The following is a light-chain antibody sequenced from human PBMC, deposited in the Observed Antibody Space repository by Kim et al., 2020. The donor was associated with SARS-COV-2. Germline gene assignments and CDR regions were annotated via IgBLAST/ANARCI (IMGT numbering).Light chain of an antibody. Sequence: EIVLTQSPGTLSLSPGERATLSCRASQSVRSNYLAWYQQKPGQAPRLLIYVASSRATGIPDKFSGSGSGIDFTLTISRLEAEDFAVYYCQQYGTAPYTFGQGTKLEI. V-gene: IGKV3-20*01. CDR3: QQYGTAPYT. CDR1: QSVRSNY. CDR2: VAS. J-gene: IGKJ2*01.